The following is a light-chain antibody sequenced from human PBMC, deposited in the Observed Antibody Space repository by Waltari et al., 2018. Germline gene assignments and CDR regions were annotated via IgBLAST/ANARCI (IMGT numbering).Light chain of an antibody. CDR3: QRNDRLPVT. J-gene: IGKJ1*01. Sequence: EIVLTPSPGTLSLSPGERATLSCRARQSIGRALIWYQQKPGQAPRLLIYGASTRATGIPDRFGGSGSGTYFSLTISRLEPEDFAVYYRQRNDRLPVTFGQGTKVEIK. CDR1: QSIGRA. CDR2: GAS. V-gene: IGKV3-20*01.